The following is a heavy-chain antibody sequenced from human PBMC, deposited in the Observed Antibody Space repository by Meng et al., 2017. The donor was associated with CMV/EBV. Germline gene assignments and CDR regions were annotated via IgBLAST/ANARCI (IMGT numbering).Heavy chain of an antibody. CDR2: INPNSGGT. D-gene: IGHD6-13*01. V-gene: IGHV1-2*02. CDR3: ARQHNSSSWIINWFDP. J-gene: IGHJ5*02. Sequence: GQLVQSWAAVKKPGASVKVSCNASGYTFTGYYMHRGRQAPGQGLEWMGWINPNSGGTNYAQKFQGRVTMTRDTSISTAYMELSRLRSDDTAVYYCARQHNSSSWIINWFDPWGQGTLVTVSS. CDR1: GYTFTGYY.